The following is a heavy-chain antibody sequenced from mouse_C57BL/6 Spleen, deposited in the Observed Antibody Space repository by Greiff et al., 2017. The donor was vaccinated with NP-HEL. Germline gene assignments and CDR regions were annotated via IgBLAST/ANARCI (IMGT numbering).Heavy chain of an antibody. CDR1: GYTFTSYW. CDR3: ARARYGSSLDY. Sequence: QVQLQQPGAELVRPGSSVKLSCKASGYTFTSYWMHWVKQRPIQGLEWIGNIDPSDSETHYNQKFKDKATLTVDKSSSTAYMQLSSLTSEDSAVYYCARARYGSSLDYWGQGTTLTVSS. CDR2: IDPSDSET. J-gene: IGHJ2*01. D-gene: IGHD1-1*01. V-gene: IGHV1-52*01.